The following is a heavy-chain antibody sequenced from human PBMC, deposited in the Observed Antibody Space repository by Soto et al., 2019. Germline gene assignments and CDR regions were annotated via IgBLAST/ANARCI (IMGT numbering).Heavy chain of an antibody. CDR3: SKLPIFGVVAHYFAH. V-gene: IGHV3-23*01. CDR1: GFAFSAYA. Sequence: QLLESGGSLVEPGGSLRLSCSASGFAFSAYAMSWVRQAPQKGLEWVSGIGGGGHDTRYGDSVKGRFSITRDNSRNTLYLEMNRLPADDTAVYYCSKLPIFGVVAHYFAHWGRGVLVTVSS. J-gene: IGHJ4*02. CDR2: IGGGGHDT. D-gene: IGHD3-3*01.